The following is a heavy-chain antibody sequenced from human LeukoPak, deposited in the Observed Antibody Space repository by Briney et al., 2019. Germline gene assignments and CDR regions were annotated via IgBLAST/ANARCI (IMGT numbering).Heavy chain of an antibody. CDR3: ARDFSGFWSGFTGVGWFDP. CDR2: IYHSGNT. V-gene: IGHV4-38-2*02. Sequence: PSETLSLTCAVSGYSISSGYYWGWIRQPPGKGLEWIGSIYHSGNTYYNPSLKSRVTISVDTSKNQFSLKLSSVTAADTAVYYCARDFSGFWSGFTGVGWFDPWGQGTLVTVSS. CDR1: GYSISSGYY. J-gene: IGHJ5*02. D-gene: IGHD3-3*01.